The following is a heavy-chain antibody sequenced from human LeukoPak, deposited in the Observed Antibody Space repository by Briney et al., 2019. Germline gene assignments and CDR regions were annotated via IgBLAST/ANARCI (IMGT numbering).Heavy chain of an antibody. J-gene: IGHJ4*02. D-gene: IGHD3-10*01. CDR2: IKQDGSEK. Sequence: GGSLRLSCAASGFTFSSYWMSWVRQAPGKGLEWVANIKQDGSEKYYVDSVEGRFTISRDNAKNSLYLQMNSLRAEDTALYYCARGHYGSGSYSLFDYWGQGTLVTVSS. CDR1: GFTFSSYW. CDR3: ARGHYGSGSYSLFDY. V-gene: IGHV3-7*03.